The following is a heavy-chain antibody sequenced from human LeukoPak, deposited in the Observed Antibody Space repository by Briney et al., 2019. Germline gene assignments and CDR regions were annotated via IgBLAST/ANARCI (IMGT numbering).Heavy chain of an antibody. D-gene: IGHD2-2*01. CDR2: ISSNGGST. CDR3: ARKYCSSTSCLFDY. J-gene: IGHJ4*02. V-gene: IGHV3-64*01. Sequence: GGSLRLSCAASGFTFSSYVMYWVRQAPGKGLEYVSSISSNGGSTYYANSVKGRFTISRDNAKNSLYLQMNSLRAEDTAVYYCARKYCSSTSCLFDYWGQGTLVTVSS. CDR1: GFTFSSYV.